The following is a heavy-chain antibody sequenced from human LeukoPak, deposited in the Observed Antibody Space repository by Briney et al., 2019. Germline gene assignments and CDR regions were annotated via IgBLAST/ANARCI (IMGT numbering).Heavy chain of an antibody. Sequence: SETLSLTCTVSGGSITGGGYSWSWIRQAPGKGLEWIGYFYHGGSTSYNPSLRSRVTISVDRSKNQFSLKLTSVTAADAAVYYCARSAFAEGYFDLWGRGTLVTASS. V-gene: IGHV4-30-2*01. CDR3: ARSAFAEGYFDL. J-gene: IGHJ2*01. CDR1: GGSITGGGYS. CDR2: FYHGGST.